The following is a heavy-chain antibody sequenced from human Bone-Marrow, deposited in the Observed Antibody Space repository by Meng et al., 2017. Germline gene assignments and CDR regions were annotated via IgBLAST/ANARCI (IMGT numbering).Heavy chain of an antibody. J-gene: IGHJ4*02. CDR3: ASSMTTVTAEIDY. CDR1: GGSISSGDYY. V-gene: IGHV4-30-4*01. D-gene: IGHD4-17*01. CDR2: IYYSGST. Sequence: QVQLQESGPGLVKPSQTLSLTCPFSGGSISSGDYYWSWIRQPPGKGLEWIGYIYYSGSTYYNPSLKSRVTIPVDTSKNQFSLKLSSVTAADTAVYYCASSMTTVTAEIDYWGQGTLVTVSS.